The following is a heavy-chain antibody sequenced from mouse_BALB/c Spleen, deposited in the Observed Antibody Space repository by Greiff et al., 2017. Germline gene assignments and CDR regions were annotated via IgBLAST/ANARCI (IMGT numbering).Heavy chain of an antibody. Sequence: EVQLVESGPGLVKPSQSLSLTCSVTGYSITSGYYWNWIRQFPGNKLEWMGYISYDGSNNYNPSLKNRISITRDTSKNQFFLKLNSVTTEDTATYYCAREEDLIYFDYWGQGTTLTVSS. CDR3: AREEDLIYFDY. J-gene: IGHJ2*01. CDR1: GYSITSGYY. CDR2: ISYDGSN. V-gene: IGHV3-6*02.